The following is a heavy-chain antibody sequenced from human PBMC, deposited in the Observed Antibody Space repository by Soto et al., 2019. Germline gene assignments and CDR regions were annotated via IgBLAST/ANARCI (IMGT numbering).Heavy chain of an antibody. D-gene: IGHD3-22*01. Sequence: GGSLRLSCAASGFTFSSYGMHWVRQAPGKGLEWVAVIWYDGSNKYYADSVKGRFTISRDNSKNTLYLQMNSLRAEDTAVYYCARDLSITMIGGPYGMDVWGQGTTVTVSS. J-gene: IGHJ6*02. V-gene: IGHV3-33*01. CDR3: ARDLSITMIGGPYGMDV. CDR2: IWYDGSNK. CDR1: GFTFSSYG.